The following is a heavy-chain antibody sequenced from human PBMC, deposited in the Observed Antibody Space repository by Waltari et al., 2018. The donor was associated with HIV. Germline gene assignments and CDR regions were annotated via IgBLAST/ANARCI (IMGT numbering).Heavy chain of an antibody. CDR2: INHSGST. Sequence: QVQLQQWGAGLLKPSETLSLTCAVYGGSFSGYYWSWIRQPPGKGLERIGEINHSGSTNYTPSLKRRVTISVDTSKNQFSLKLSSVTAADTAVYYCARHGNYGDYVFDPWGQGTLVTVSS. CDR1: GGSFSGYY. J-gene: IGHJ5*02. D-gene: IGHD4-17*01. CDR3: ARHGNYGDYVFDP. V-gene: IGHV4-34*01.